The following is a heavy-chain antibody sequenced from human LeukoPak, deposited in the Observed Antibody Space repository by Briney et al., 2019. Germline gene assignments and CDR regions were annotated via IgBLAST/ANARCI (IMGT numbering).Heavy chain of an antibody. CDR3: AREGYSSSYLGY. Sequence: ASVKVSCMASGGTFSSYAISWVRQAPGQGLEWMGGIIPIFGTANYAQKFQGRVTITTDESTSTAYMELSSLRSEDTAVYYCAREGYSSSYLGYWGQGTLVTVSS. J-gene: IGHJ4*02. CDR2: IIPIFGTA. CDR1: GGTFSSYA. D-gene: IGHD6-13*01. V-gene: IGHV1-69*05.